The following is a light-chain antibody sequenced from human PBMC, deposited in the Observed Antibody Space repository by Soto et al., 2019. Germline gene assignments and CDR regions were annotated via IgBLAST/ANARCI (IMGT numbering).Light chain of an antibody. CDR2: DVS. Sequence: QSALTQPASVSGSPGQSITISCTGTSSDVGGYNYFSWYQQHPGKAPNLIIFDVSNRPSGVSNRFSGSKSGNSASLTISGLQAEDEADYYCISYTGRNTPVVCGGGTKLNVL. V-gene: IGLV2-14*01. J-gene: IGLJ2*01. CDR3: ISYTGRNTPVV. CDR1: SSDVGGYNY.